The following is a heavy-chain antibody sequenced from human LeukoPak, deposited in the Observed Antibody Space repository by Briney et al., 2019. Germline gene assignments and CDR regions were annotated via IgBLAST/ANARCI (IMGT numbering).Heavy chain of an antibody. D-gene: IGHD6-13*01. CDR2: INHSGST. CDR1: GFTFSSYA. J-gene: IGHJ4*02. CDR3: AGHGKATRHIAAAAWA. Sequence: GSLRLSCAASGFTFSSYAMSWVRQPPGKGLEWIGEINHSGSTNYNPSLKSRVTISVDMSKNQFSLKLSSVTAADTAVYYCAGHGKATRHIAAAAWAWGQGTLVTVSS. V-gene: IGHV4-34*08.